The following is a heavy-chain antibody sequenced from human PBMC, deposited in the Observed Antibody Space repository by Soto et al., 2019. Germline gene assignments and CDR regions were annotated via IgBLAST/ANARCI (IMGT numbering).Heavy chain of an antibody. CDR3: ASGGSNYGANAFDI. J-gene: IGHJ3*02. CDR1: GGSISGYY. D-gene: IGHD5-18*01. Sequence: SETLSLTCTVSGGSISGYYWNWIRQPPGKGLEYIGHIYYIGTTNYNPSLKSRATISLDTSKNQFSLKLTSVTAADTAAYFCASGGSNYGANAFDIWDQGTMVPVS. V-gene: IGHV4-59*01. CDR2: IYYIGTT.